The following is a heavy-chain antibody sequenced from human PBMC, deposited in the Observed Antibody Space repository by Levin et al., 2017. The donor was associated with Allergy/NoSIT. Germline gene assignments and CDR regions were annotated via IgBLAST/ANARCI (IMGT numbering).Heavy chain of an antibody. D-gene: IGHD6-13*01. CDR2: ISGSGGST. Sequence: GESLKISCAASGFTFSSYAMSWVRQAPGKGLEWVSAISGSGGSTYYADSVKGRFTISRDNSKNTLYLQMNSLRAEDTAVYYCAKGRPGIPRPPDYWGQGTLVTVSS. J-gene: IGHJ4*02. CDR3: AKGRPGIPRPPDY. V-gene: IGHV3-23*01. CDR1: GFTFSSYA.